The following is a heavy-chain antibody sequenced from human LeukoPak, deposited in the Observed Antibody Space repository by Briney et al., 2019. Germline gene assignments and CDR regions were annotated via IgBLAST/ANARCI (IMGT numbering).Heavy chain of an antibody. CDR1: GFAFRSHS. CDR2: ISGGGSHI. CDR3: ARDFRTQLDGYSPPYHFDY. D-gene: IGHD5-24*01. J-gene: IGHJ4*02. V-gene: IGHV3-21*01. Sequence: GGSLRLSCAASGFAFRSHSMSWVRQSPGKGLEWVSSISGGGSHIYYADSMKGRFTISRDNAKNSLLLQMSSLRAEDTAVYYCARDFRTQLDGYSPPYHFDYWGQGALVTVSS.